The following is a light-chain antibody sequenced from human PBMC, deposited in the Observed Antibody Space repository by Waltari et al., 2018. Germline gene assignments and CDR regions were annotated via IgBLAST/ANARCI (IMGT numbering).Light chain of an antibody. V-gene: IGLV2-14*03. Sequence: QSALTQPASVSGSPGQSITIPCTGTSSDVGGSVHFSWYQQHPGKAPKVMIYDVDKRPSGVTNRFSGSKSGNTASLTISGLQAEDEADYYCSSYTSGTTVYVIFGGGTKLTVL. CDR1: SSDVGGSVH. CDR3: SSYTSGTTVYVI. CDR2: DVD. J-gene: IGLJ2*01.